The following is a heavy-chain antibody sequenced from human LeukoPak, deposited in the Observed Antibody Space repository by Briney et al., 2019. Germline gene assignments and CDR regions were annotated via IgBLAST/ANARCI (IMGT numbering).Heavy chain of an antibody. D-gene: IGHD6-19*01. Sequence: PSETLSLTCTVSGDSISSYYWYWIRQPPGKGLEWIGYIYYSGSTNYNPSLKSRVTISVDTSKNQFSLKLSSVTAADTAVYYCARRGYSSGWYYFDYWGQGTLVTVSS. V-gene: IGHV4-59*08. CDR2: IYYSGST. CDR1: GDSISSYY. J-gene: IGHJ4*02. CDR3: ARRGYSSGWYYFDY.